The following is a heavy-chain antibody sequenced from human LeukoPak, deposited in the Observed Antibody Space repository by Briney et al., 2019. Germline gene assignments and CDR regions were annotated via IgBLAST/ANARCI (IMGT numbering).Heavy chain of an antibody. CDR2: INWNGGST. CDR3: ARGPTMVRGVIAYYHGMDV. D-gene: IGHD3-10*01. V-gene: IGHV3-20*04. J-gene: IGHJ6*02. Sequence: GGSLRVSCAASGFTFDDYGMSWVRQAPGKGLEWVSGINWNGGSTGYGDSVKGRFTISRDNAKNSLYLQMNSLRAEDTALYYCARGPTMVRGVIAYYHGMDVWGQGTTVTVSS. CDR1: GFTFDDYG.